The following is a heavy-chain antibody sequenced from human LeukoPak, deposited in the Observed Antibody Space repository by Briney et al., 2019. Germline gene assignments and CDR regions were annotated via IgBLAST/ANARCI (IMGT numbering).Heavy chain of an antibody. CDR2: ITHTGST. D-gene: IGHD6-13*01. CDR3: ARGSPEAPGYSSSWYYNY. Sequence: SETLSLTCAVYGGSFSGYFWSWIRQPPGKGLEWIGEITHTGSTNYNPSLKSRVTILVDTSKDQFSLNLTSVTAADTAVYYCARGSPEAPGYSSSWYYNYWGQGTLVTVS. V-gene: IGHV4-34*01. CDR1: GGSFSGYF. J-gene: IGHJ4*02.